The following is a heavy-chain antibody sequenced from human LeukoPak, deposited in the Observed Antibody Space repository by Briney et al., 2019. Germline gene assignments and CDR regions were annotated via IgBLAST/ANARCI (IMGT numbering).Heavy chain of an antibody. V-gene: IGHV3-53*01. Sequence: PGGSLRLSCAASGFTVSSNYMSWVRQGPGKGLECVSVISNDGDTYYADSVKGRFTITRDTSKNTLYLQMNSLRAEDTAVYYCARRAGAYSHPYDYWGQGTLVTVSS. CDR1: GFTVSSNY. D-gene: IGHD4/OR15-4a*01. J-gene: IGHJ4*02. CDR2: ISNDGDT. CDR3: ARRAGAYSHPYDY.